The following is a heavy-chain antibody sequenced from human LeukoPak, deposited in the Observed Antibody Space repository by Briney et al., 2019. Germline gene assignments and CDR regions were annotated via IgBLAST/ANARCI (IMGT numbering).Heavy chain of an antibody. CDR3: AKDAGYCSGGSCFFWFDP. CDR1: GFTFSSYA. J-gene: IGHJ5*02. CDR2: ISGSGGST. D-gene: IGHD2-15*01. Sequence: GGSLRLSCAASGFTFSSYAMSWVRQAPGKGLEWVSAISGSGGSTYYADSVKGRFTISRDNSKNTLYLQMNSLRAEDTAVYYCAKDAGYCSGGSCFFWFDPWGQGTLVTVSS. V-gene: IGHV3-23*01.